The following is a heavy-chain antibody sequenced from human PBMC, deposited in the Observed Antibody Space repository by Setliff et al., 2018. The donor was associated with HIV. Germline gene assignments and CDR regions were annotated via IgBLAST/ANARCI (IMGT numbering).Heavy chain of an antibody. CDR2: IYYTGSS. Sequence: SLTCTVSGGSVSSSSHYWGWIRQPPGKGLEWIGTIYYTGSSYSNPSLRSRVTISIDTSKNQFSLKLSSVTAADTAVYYCAREYCSAGSCYSGRWGQGMLVTVSS. V-gene: IGHV4-39*02. CDR3: AREYCSAGSCYSGR. D-gene: IGHD2-15*01. CDR1: GGSVSSSSHY. J-gene: IGHJ4*02.